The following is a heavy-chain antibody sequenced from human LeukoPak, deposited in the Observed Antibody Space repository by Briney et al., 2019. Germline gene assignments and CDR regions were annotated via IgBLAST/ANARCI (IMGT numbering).Heavy chain of an antibody. J-gene: IGHJ3*02. CDR1: GGSINYYY. CDR3: ARGDDYYDSSGLFDAFDI. V-gene: IGHV4-59*01. Sequence: KPSETLSLTCTVSGGSINYYYWMWIRQPPGKGLEWIGYIYYSGGTHYNPSLKSRVTMLVDTSKNQFSLKLTAVTAADTAVYYCARGDDYYDSSGLFDAFDIWGQGTMVTVSS. D-gene: IGHD3-22*01. CDR2: IYYSGGT.